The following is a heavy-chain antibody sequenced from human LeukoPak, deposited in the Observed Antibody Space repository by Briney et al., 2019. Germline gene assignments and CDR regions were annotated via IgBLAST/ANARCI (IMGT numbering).Heavy chain of an antibody. V-gene: IGHV3-23*01. Sequence: GGTLRLSCAASGFTFSNYAMTWVRQAPGKGLEWVSAVSTSGDRTYYADSVKGRFAISRDNSKSTLYLQMDSLRAEDTAVYYCAKGNYYYYMDVWGKGTTVTVSS. CDR2: VSTSGDRT. J-gene: IGHJ6*03. CDR3: AKGNYYYYMDV. CDR1: GFTFSNYA.